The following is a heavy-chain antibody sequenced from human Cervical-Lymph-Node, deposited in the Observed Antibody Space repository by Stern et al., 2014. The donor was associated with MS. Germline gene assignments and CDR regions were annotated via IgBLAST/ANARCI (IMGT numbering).Heavy chain of an antibody. CDR3: ARGSTVVTDYFDY. Sequence: QVQLLQPGAEVKKPGSSVKVSCKASGGTFSSYAINWVRQPPGQGLEWMGGIIPLFGTANYAQKFQGRVTITADESTSTAYMELSSLRSEDTAVYYCARGSTVVTDYFDYWGQGTLVTVSS. D-gene: IGHD4-23*01. CDR2: IIPLFGTA. V-gene: IGHV1-69*01. CDR1: GGTFSSYA. J-gene: IGHJ4*02.